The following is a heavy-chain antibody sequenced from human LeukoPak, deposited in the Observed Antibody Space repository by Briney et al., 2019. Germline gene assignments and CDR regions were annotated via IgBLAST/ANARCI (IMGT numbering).Heavy chain of an antibody. J-gene: IGHJ3*02. D-gene: IGHD2-21*02. V-gene: IGHV4-4*07. CDR1: GGSISSYY. CDR2: IYTSGST. Sequence: PSETLSLTCTVSGGSISSYYWSWIRQPAGKGLEWIGRIYTSGSTNYNPSLKSRVTMSVDTSKNQFSLKLSSVTAADMAVYYCARYLAYCGGDCYSNAFDIWGQGTMVTVSS. CDR3: ARYLAYCGGDCYSNAFDI.